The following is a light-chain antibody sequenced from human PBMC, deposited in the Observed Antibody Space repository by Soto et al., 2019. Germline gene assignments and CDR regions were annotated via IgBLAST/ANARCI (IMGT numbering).Light chain of an antibody. CDR1: SSNIGNNY. V-gene: IGLV1-51*01. CDR3: GTWDSSLIAGV. J-gene: IGLJ1*01. Sequence: QSVLTQPPSVSAAPGQMVTISCSGSSSNIGNNYVSWYRHLPGTAPKLLIYDNSNRPSGIPDRFSGSKSGTSATLGITGLQTGDEADYYCGTWDSSLIAGVFGTGTKLTVL. CDR2: DNS.